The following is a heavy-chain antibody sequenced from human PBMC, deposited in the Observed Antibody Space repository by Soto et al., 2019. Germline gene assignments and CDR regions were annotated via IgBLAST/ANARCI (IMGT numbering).Heavy chain of an antibody. Sequence: SETLSLTCTVSGGSISSYYWSWIRQPPGKGLEWIGYIYYSGSTNYNPSLKSRVTISVETSKNQFSLKLSSVTAADTAVYYCARSGEGNRITMIVSVSMDVWGQGTTVTVSS. J-gene: IGHJ6*02. D-gene: IGHD3-22*01. V-gene: IGHV4-59*01. CDR3: ARSGEGNRITMIVSVSMDV. CDR1: GGSISSYY. CDR2: IYYSGST.